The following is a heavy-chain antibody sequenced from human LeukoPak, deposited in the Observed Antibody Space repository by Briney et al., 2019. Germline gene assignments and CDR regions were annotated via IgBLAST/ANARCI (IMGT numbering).Heavy chain of an antibody. J-gene: IGHJ4*02. CDR2: ISSSGATI. D-gene: IGHD6-13*01. CDR3: ARVVHSSSWYNDY. Sequence: PGGSLRLSCAVSGLSFSIYEMNWVRQAPEKGLEWISYISSSGATIKYADSVKGRFTISRDNGKSSLYLQMNSLRADDTALYYCARVVHSSSWYNDYWGQGTLVTVSS. V-gene: IGHV3-48*03. CDR1: GLSFSIYE.